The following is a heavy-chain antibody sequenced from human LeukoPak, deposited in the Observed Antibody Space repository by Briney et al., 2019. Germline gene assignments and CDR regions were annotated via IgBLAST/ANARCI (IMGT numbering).Heavy chain of an antibody. Sequence: GGSLRLSCAPSGFTFYDYGMSWVRQAPGKGLEWGSGINWNGGRTGYADSVKGRFTISRDNAKKSLYLQMNSLRAEDTALYYCARGYSGSYYAFDIWGQGTMVTVSS. CDR1: GFTFYDYG. D-gene: IGHD1-26*01. CDR3: ARGYSGSYYAFDI. CDR2: INWNGGRT. V-gene: IGHV3-20*04. J-gene: IGHJ3*02.